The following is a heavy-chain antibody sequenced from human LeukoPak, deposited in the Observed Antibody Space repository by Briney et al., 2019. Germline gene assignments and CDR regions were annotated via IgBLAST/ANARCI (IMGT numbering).Heavy chain of an antibody. CDR2: ISAYNGNT. D-gene: IGHD2-21*02. CDR3: ARDGGGYGGDQGSDAFDI. V-gene: IGHV1-18*03. Sequence: ASVKVSCKASGYTFSTYGISWVRQAPGQGLERVGWISAYNGNTEYAQKLQGRFTMTTDISTSTAYMQLRSLTSEDMAVCYCARDGGGYGGDQGSDAFDIWGQGTMVTVSS. CDR1: GYTFSTYG. J-gene: IGHJ3*02.